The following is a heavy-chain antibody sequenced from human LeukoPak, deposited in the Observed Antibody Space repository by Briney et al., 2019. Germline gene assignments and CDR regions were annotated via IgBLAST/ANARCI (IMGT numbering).Heavy chain of an antibody. CDR3: ARGRGVWFGELFFFDP. D-gene: IGHD3-10*01. CDR2: IYYSGST. CDR1: GGSISSYY. Sequence: PSETLSLTCTVSGGSISSYYWSWIRQPPGKGLEWIGYIYYSGSTNYNPSLKSRVTISVDTSKNQFSLKLSSVTAADTAVYYCARGRGVWFGELFFFDPWGQGTLVTVSS. V-gene: IGHV4-59*01. J-gene: IGHJ5*02.